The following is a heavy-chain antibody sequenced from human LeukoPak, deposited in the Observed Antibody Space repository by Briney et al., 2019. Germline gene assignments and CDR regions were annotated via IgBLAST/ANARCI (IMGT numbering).Heavy chain of an antibody. Sequence: SETLSLTCTVSGGSISSSFNYWSWIRQPPGKGLEWIGYIYYSGSTNYNPSLKSRVTISVDTSKNQFSLKLSSVTAADTAIYYCARDRSGGYNWFDPWGQGTLVTVSS. J-gene: IGHJ5*02. CDR3: ARDRSGGYNWFDP. CDR2: IYYSGST. D-gene: IGHD2-15*01. V-gene: IGHV4-61*01. CDR1: GGSISSSFNY.